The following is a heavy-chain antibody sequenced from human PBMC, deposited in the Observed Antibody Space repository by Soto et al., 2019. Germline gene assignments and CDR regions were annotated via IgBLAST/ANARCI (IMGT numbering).Heavy chain of an antibody. CDR3: ARHRRVYYYYYGMDV. J-gene: IGHJ6*02. CDR2: VIPILGTA. CDR1: GYTFPNHA. V-gene: IGHV1-69*13. Sequence: GAPVEVSSKGFGYTFPNHAIRWGGQAPGQRAEWVGGVIPILGTANYAQEVQGRVPVTAGEATSTAYMELSSLRSEDTAVYYCARHRRVYYYYYGMDVWGQGTTVTVSS. D-gene: IGHD3-10*01.